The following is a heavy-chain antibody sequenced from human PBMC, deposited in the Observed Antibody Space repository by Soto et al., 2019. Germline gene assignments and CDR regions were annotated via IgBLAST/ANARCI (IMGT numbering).Heavy chain of an antibody. J-gene: IGHJ4*02. CDR1: GGSISGYY. CDR3: ARGYDSSGYYGDYFDY. Sequence: PSEILSLTCAVSGGSISGYYWSWIRQPPGKGLEWIGYIYYSGSTNYNPSLKSRVTISVDTSKNQFSLKLSSVTAADTAVYYCARGYDSSGYYGDYFDYWGQGTLVTVSS. V-gene: IGHV4-59*01. D-gene: IGHD3-22*01. CDR2: IYYSGST.